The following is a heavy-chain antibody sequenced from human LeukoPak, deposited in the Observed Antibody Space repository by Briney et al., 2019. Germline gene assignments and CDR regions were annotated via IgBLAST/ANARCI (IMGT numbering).Heavy chain of an antibody. CDR3: ARDGNMYSSSSYYYYMDV. D-gene: IGHD6-6*01. CDR1: GGSISTFS. J-gene: IGHJ6*03. CDR2: VNSNGGT. Sequence: SETLSLTCTVSGGSISTFSWNWIRQPPGQGLEWIGYVNSNGGTYNNPSLKSRVTISVDTSKNQFSLKLSSVTAADTAVYYCARDGNMYSSSSYYYYMDVWGKGTTVTVSS. V-gene: IGHV4-59*01.